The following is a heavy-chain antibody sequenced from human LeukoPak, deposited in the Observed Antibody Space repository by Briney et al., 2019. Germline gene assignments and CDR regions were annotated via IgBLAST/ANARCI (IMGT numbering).Heavy chain of an antibody. CDR1: GCTFTGYY. D-gene: IGHD2-15*01. CDR2: INPNSGGT. Sequence: GASVKVSCKASGCTFTGYYMHWVRQAPGQGLEWMGWINPNSGGTNYAQKFQGRVTMTRDTSISTAYMELSRLRSDDTAVYYCARAYVVVAATGFDYWGQGTLVTVSS. CDR3: ARAYVVVAATGFDY. V-gene: IGHV1-2*02. J-gene: IGHJ4*02.